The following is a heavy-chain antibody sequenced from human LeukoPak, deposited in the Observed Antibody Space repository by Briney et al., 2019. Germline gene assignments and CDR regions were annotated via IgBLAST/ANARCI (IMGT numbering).Heavy chain of an antibody. D-gene: IGHD2-2*01. CDR2: ISASGDTS. J-gene: IGHJ4*02. CDR1: GFTFSSHV. Sequence: PGGSLRLSCVASGFTFSSHVMSWVRQAPGEGLQWVSGISASGDTSYYADSVRGRFTISRDNSKNTVSLQVNSLRVEDTAVYYCVKDLNSGTKSRYWGQGTLVTVSS. CDR3: VKDLNSGTKSRY. V-gene: IGHV3-23*01.